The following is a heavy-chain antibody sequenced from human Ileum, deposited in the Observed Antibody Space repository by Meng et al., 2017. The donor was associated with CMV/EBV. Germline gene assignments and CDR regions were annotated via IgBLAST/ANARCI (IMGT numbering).Heavy chain of an antibody. CDR3: AREEPGGAVTMDL. J-gene: IGHJ5*02. CDR1: GLTLRDYW. Sequence: GGSLRLSCAGSGLTLRDYWMSWVRQAPGKGLEWVANIEHDGRRVYYVDSVQGRFTISRDNAKASLYLQMDSLRTEDTAVYYCAREEPGGAVTMDLWGQGTLVTVSS. CDR2: IEHDGRRV. V-gene: IGHV3-7*01. D-gene: IGHD5-24*01.